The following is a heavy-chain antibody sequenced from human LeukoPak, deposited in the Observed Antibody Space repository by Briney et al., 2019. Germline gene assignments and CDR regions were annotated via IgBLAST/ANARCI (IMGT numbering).Heavy chain of an antibody. CDR3: ARGSWAYYFDY. J-gene: IGHJ4*02. CDR2: MIPIFGTA. Sequence: SVKVSCKASGGTFSSYAISWVRQAPGQGLEGMGGMIPIFGTANYAHKFQGRVTITADESTSTPYMELSSLRSEDTAVYYCARGSWAYYFDYWGQGTLVTVSS. CDR1: GGTFSSYA. D-gene: IGHD6-13*01. V-gene: IGHV1-69*01.